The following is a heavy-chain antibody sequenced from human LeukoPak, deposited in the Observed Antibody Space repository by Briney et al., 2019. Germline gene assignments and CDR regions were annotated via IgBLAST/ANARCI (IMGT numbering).Heavy chain of an antibody. D-gene: IGHD4-23*01. CDR2: IAYDGSND. V-gene: IGHV3-30*03. Sequence: GGSLRLSCAASGFTFSSNAMHWVRQPPGKGLEWVAVIAYDGSNDYYADSVKGRFSISRDNSKSTLYLQMSSLRADDTSVYYCARDRYYGGSFRGQSYIDYWGQGTQVTVSS. CDR3: ARDRYYGGSFRGQSYIDY. J-gene: IGHJ4*02. CDR1: GFTFSSNA.